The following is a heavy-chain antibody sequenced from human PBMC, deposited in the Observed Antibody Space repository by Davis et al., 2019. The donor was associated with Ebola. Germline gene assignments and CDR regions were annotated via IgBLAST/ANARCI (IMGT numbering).Heavy chain of an antibody. Sequence: PGGSLRLSCTVSGDSISSSYWTWVRQAPGKGLEWVSAISGSGGSTYYADSVKGRFTISRDNSKNTLYLQMNSLRTEDTAVYYCAPMTMVNDYWGQGTLVTVSS. CDR1: GDSISSSY. CDR2: ISGSGGST. D-gene: IGHD4/OR15-4a*01. CDR3: APMTMVNDY. V-gene: IGHV3-23*01. J-gene: IGHJ4*02.